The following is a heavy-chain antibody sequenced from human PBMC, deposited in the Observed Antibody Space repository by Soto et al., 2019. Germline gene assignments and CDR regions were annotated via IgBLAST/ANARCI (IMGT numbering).Heavy chain of an antibody. J-gene: IGHJ5*01. V-gene: IGHV4-59*08. CDR2: SYFSGST. CDR3: ASHFPPLHSGSYWFAS. Sequence: ETLCLTWTVAWGFNVIYDGSWILQPPGKGLEWIGFSYFSGSTNYNPSLKSRVTISVDTSMSQFSLKLNSVTAADTAVYYCASHFPPLHSGSYWFASWGQGTLVTVSS. CDR1: WGFNVIYD. D-gene: IGHD3-10*01.